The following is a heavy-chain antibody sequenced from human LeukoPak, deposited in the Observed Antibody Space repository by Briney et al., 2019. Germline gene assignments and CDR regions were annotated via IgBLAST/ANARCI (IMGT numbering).Heavy chain of an antibody. CDR3: ARGALYYYGPESYFVTS. CDR2: CSYDGNNK. D-gene: IGHD3-10*01. V-gene: IGHV3-30-3*01. CDR1: GFPFSSYA. J-gene: IGHJ5*02. Sequence: GGSLKLSCAASGFPFSSYAMNWVRPAPGKGLEWVAVCSYDGNNKYYADSVKGRFTISRDNSQNTLYLQMNNLRPEDTAIYYCARGALYYYGPESYFVTSWGQGTLVTASS.